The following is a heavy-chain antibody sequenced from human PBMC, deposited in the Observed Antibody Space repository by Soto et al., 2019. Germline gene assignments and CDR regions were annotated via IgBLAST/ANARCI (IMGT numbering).Heavy chain of an antibody. Sequence: QVQLVQSGAEVKKPGASVKVSCKASGYTFTSYYMHWVRQAPGQGLEWMGIINPSGGSTSYAQKFQGRVTMTRDTSTSTVYMELSSLRSEDTAVYYCAREMNCSSTSCYVTLGDYYYYYYMDVWGKGTTVTVSS. D-gene: IGHD2-2*01. CDR1: GYTFTSYY. J-gene: IGHJ6*03. CDR3: AREMNCSSTSCYVTLGDYYYYYYMDV. V-gene: IGHV1-46*03. CDR2: INPSGGST.